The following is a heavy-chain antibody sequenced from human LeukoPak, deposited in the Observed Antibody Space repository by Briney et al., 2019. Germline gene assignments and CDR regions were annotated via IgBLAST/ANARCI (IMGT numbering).Heavy chain of an antibody. J-gene: IGHJ4*02. CDR2: ITDSGGST. Sequence: GGSLRLSCAASGFTFSRYDMSWVRQAPGKGLEWVSAITDSGGSTYYADSVRGRFTISRDDSKNTLYLLMNSLRAEDTAVYYCAKEDTLTTVYFDYWGQRTPVTVSS. CDR3: AKEDTLTTVYFDY. V-gene: IGHV3-23*01. CDR1: GFTFSRYD. D-gene: IGHD4-17*01.